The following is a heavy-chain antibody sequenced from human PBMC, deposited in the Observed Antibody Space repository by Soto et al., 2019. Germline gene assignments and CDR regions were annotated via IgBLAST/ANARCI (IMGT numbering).Heavy chain of an antibody. CDR1: GFTFSSYG. J-gene: IGHJ6*04. CDR2: ISYDGSNK. Sequence: SLRLSCAASGFTFSSYGMHWVRQAPGKGLEWVAVISYDGSNKYYADSVKGRFTISRDNSKNTLYLQMNSLRAEDTAVYYCAKDLNQLGLKPPSGMEVGAKGTRAPVP. D-gene: IGHD2-2*01. V-gene: IGHV3-30*18. CDR3: AKDLNQLGLKPPSGMEV.